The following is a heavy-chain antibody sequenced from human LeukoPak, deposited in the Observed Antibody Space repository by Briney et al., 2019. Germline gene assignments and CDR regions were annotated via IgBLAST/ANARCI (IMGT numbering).Heavy chain of an antibody. J-gene: IGHJ4*02. CDR1: GFTFSSYA. D-gene: IGHD6-19*01. Sequence: GGSLRLSCAASGFTFSSYAMSWVRQAPGKGLEWVSAISGSGGSTYYADSVKGRFTISRDNSKNTLYLQMNSLRAEDTAVYYCAKDLSKTPGIAVAGTEYWGQGTLVTASS. CDR2: ISGSGGST. CDR3: AKDLSKTPGIAVAGTEY. V-gene: IGHV3-23*01.